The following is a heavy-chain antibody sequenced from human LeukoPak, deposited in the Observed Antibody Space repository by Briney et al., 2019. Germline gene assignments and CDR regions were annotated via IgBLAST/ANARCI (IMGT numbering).Heavy chain of an antibody. J-gene: IGHJ6*02. CDR2: IYYSGST. Sequence: SQTLSLTCTVSGGSISSGGYYWSWIRQHPGKGLEWIGYIYYSGSTYYNPSLKSRVTISVDTSKNQFSLKLSSVTAADTAVYYCARGPYYDILTGYLGYYYYGMDVWGQGTTVTVSS. D-gene: IGHD3-9*01. CDR1: GGSISSGGYY. V-gene: IGHV4-31*03. CDR3: ARGPYYDILTGYLGYYYYGMDV.